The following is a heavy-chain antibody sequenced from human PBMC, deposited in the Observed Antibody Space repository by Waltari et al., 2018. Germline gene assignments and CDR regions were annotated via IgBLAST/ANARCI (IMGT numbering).Heavy chain of an antibody. CDR1: GLTFGSYW. CDR3: ARENYFDY. Sequence: EVQLVESGGGLVQPGGSLRLSCVGSGLTFGSYWMGWLRQAPGKVLEWVANIKQDGSEKHYVDSVRGRFTISRDNAKNSLFLQMNSLRAEDTAVYYCARENYFDYWGQGILVSVSS. CDR2: IKQDGSEK. J-gene: IGHJ4*02. V-gene: IGHV3-7*01.